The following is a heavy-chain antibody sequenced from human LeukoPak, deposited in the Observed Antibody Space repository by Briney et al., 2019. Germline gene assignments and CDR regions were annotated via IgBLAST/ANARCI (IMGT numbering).Heavy chain of an antibody. Sequence: SQTLSLTCTVSGGSISSGGYYWSWIRQHPGKGLEWIGYIYYSGSTYYNPSLKSRVTISVDTSKNQFSLKLSSVTAADTAVYYCAREGKYCSSTSCPTGFDPWGQGTLVTVSS. D-gene: IGHD2-2*01. CDR2: IYYSGST. CDR3: AREGKYCSSTSCPTGFDP. CDR1: GGSISSGGYY. J-gene: IGHJ5*02. V-gene: IGHV4-31*03.